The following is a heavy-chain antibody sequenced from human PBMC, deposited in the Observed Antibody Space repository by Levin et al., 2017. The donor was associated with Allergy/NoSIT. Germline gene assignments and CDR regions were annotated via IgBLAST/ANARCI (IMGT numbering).Heavy chain of an antibody. CDR2: ISYDGSNK. Sequence: GGSLRLSCAASGFTFSSYGMHWVRQAPGKGLEWVAVISYDGSNKYYADSVKGRFTISRDNSKNTLYLQMNSLRAEDTAVYYCAKGMGQLWLNWGQGTLVTVSS. CDR1: GFTFSSYG. J-gene: IGHJ4*02. D-gene: IGHD5-18*01. CDR3: AKGMGQLWLN. V-gene: IGHV3-30*18.